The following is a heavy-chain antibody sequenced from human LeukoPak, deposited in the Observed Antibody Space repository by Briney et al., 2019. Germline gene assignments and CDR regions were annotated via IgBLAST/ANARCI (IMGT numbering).Heavy chain of an antibody. J-gene: IGHJ4*02. V-gene: IGHV4-59*08. D-gene: IGHD3-10*01. CDR2: IYYSGST. CDR3: ARRGYYGSGSFRRYYFDY. Sequence: SETLSLTCTASGCSISNYYWSWIRQPPGKGLEWIWYIYYSGSTNYNPSLKSRVTISVDTSKNQFSLKLSSVTAADTAVYYCARRGYYGSGSFRRYYFDYWGQGTLVTVSS. CDR1: GCSISNYY.